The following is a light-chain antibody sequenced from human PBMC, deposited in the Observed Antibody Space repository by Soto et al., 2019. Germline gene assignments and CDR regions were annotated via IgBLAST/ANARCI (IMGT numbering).Light chain of an antibody. V-gene: IGKV3D-15*01. J-gene: IGKJ4*01. Sequence: EIVMTQSPATLSVSPGERATLSCRASKSVSGNFAWYQQKPGQAPRLLISGASTRATATPARFSGSGSGTEFNLTISSLQSEDFALYHCQQYHNWPPFTFGGGTKVEIK. CDR1: KSVSGN. CDR2: GAS. CDR3: QQYHNWPPFT.